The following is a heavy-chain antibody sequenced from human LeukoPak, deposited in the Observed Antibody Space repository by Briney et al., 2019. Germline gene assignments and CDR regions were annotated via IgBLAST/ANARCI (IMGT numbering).Heavy chain of an antibody. D-gene: IGHD5-12*01. J-gene: IGHJ4*02. CDR2: IYPGDSDT. Sequence: PGESLKISCKGSGYSVTSYWIGWVRQMPGKGLEWMGIIYPGDSDTRYSPSFQGQVTISADKSITTAYLQWSSLKASDTAMYYCARQYSCYEKYFDYWGQGTLVTVSS. CDR3: ARQYSCYEKYFDY. CDR1: GYSVTSYW. V-gene: IGHV5-51*01.